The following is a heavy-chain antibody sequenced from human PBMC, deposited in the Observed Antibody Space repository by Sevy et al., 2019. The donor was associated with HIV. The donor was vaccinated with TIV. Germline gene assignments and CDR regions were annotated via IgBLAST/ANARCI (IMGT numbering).Heavy chain of an antibody. CDR1: GGTFSSYA. V-gene: IGHV1-69*13. D-gene: IGHD3-3*02. CDR2: IIPIFDTA. J-gene: IGHJ4*02. CDR3: ARERLLEGFTEYYFDY. Sequence: ASVKVSCKASGGTFSSYAISWVRQAPGQGLEWMGGIIPIFDTANYAQKFQGRVTITADESTSTAYMELSSLRSEDTAVYYCARERLLEGFTEYYFDYWGQGTLVTVSS.